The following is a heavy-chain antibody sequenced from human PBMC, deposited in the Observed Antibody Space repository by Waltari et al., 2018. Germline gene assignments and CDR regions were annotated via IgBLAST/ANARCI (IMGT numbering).Heavy chain of an antibody. CDR1: NFSISSGFY. D-gene: IGHD3-16*01. CDR2: IYQSGST. CDR3: MREVNRGVAITSDF. Sequence: QVQLHESGPGLVKPSGTLSVMCAVSNFSISSGFYWGWIRQPPGKGLEWIGSIYQSGSTYYNPSFKRRVTISMDASRNRFSLRLTSVTAADTAVYYCMREVNRGVAITSDFWGQGTLVTVSS. V-gene: IGHV4-38-2*02. J-gene: IGHJ4*02.